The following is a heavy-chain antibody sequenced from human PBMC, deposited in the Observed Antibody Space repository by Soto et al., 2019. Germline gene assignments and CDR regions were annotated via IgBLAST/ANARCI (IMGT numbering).Heavy chain of an antibody. V-gene: IGHV3-74*01. CDR1: GFTFSTYW. Sequence: EMQLVESGGDLVQPGGSLRLSCAASGFTFSTYWMHWVRQAPGKGLLWVSRKTDGTYATYADSVKGRFTISRDNAKNTLYLQMNSLRVEDAAVYYCAAGGSGYYANWGQGTLVTVSS. CDR2: KTDGTYA. J-gene: IGHJ4*02. D-gene: IGHD3-22*01. CDR3: AAGGSGYYAN.